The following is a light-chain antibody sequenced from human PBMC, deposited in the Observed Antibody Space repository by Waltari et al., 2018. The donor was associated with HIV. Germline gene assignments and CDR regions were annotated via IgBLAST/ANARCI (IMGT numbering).Light chain of an antibody. J-gene: IGKJ1*01. Sequence: EIVMTQSPGTLSVSPGERATLSCRASQSVSSDLAWYQQTPGQAPRLLIYGASTRASGIPARFSGTGSGTEFTLTISSLQSEDFALYYCQQYSHWPSFGQGTKVEIK. CDR2: GAS. CDR1: QSVSSD. CDR3: QQYSHWPS. V-gene: IGKV3D-15*01.